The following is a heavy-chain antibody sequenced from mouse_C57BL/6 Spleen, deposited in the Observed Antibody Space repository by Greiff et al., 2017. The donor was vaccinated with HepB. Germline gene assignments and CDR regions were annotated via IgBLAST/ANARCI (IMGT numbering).Heavy chain of an antibody. V-gene: IGHV5-4*01. CDR1: GFTFSSYA. CDR2: ISDGGSYT. CDR3: AREEAYYSNPYAMDY. Sequence: EVMLVESGGGLVKPGGSLKLSCSASGFTFSSYAMSWVRQTPEKRLEWVATISDGGSYTYYPDNVKGRFTISRDNAKNNLYLQRSHLKSEDTAMYYCAREEAYYSNPYAMDYWGQGTSVTVSS. D-gene: IGHD2-5*01. J-gene: IGHJ4*01.